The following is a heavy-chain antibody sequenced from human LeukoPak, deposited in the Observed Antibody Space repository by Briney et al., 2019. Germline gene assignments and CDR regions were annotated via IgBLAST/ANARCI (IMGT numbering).Heavy chain of an antibody. J-gene: IGHJ6*03. Sequence: PGGSLRLPCAASGFSFSSYEMNWVRQAPGKGLEWVSYIGSTTNSIYYADSVKGRFTISRDNAKKSLHLQMNSLRAEDTAVYYCARDEYSGLYYYMDVWGKGTTVTVSS. V-gene: IGHV3-48*03. CDR1: GFSFSSYE. CDR3: ARDEYSGLYYYMDV. D-gene: IGHD5-12*01. CDR2: IGSTTNSI.